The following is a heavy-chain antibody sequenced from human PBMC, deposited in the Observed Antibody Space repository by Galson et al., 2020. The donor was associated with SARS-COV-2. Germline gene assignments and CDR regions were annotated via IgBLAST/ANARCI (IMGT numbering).Heavy chain of an antibody. CDR3: AAVAGGFVPYYFDY. D-gene: IGHD6-19*01. CDR1: GFTFDDYT. V-gene: IGHV3-43*01. CDR2: ISWDGGST. Sequence: GESLKISCAASGFTFDDYTMHWVRQAPGKGLEWVSLISWDGGSTYYADSVKGRFTISRDNSKNSLYLQMNSLRTEDTAMYYCAAVAGGFVPYYFDYWGQGTLVTVSS. J-gene: IGHJ4*02.